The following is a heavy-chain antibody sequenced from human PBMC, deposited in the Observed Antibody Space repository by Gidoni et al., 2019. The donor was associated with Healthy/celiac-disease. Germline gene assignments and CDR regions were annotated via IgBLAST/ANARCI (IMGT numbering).Heavy chain of an antibody. CDR3: ARVPKTGGATRNLDY. Sequence: QLQLQESGPGLVKPSETLSLNCTVSGGSISSSSYYWGWIRQPPGKGLEWIGSIYYSGSTYYNPSLKSRVTISVDTSKNQFSLKLSSVTAADTAVYYCARVPKTGGATRNLDYWGQGTLVTVSS. CDR2: IYYSGST. J-gene: IGHJ4*02. CDR1: GGSISSSSYY. V-gene: IGHV4-39*07. D-gene: IGHD4-17*01.